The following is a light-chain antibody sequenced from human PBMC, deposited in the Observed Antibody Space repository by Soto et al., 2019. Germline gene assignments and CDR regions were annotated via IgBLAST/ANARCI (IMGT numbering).Light chain of an antibody. J-gene: IGKJ2*01. CDR2: DAS. CDR1: QSISSW. Sequence: DIPMTQSPSTLSASVGDRVTITCRASQSISSWLAWYQQKPGKAPKLLIYDASSLESGVPSRFSGSGSGTEFTLTISSLQPDDFATYDCQQYNSYSHTFGQGTKLEIK. V-gene: IGKV1-5*01. CDR3: QQYNSYSHT.